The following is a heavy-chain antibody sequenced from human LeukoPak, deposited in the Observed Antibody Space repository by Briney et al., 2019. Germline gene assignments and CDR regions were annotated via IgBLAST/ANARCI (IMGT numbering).Heavy chain of an antibody. CDR1: GGSISSYY. CDR2: IYSRGST. D-gene: IGHD3/OR15-3a*01. J-gene: IGHJ5*02. CDR3: ARDDLSRGGFDP. V-gene: IGHV4-39*07. Sequence: SETLSLTCTVSGGSISSYYWVWIRQPPGKGLEWIGSIYSRGSTYYHPSLKSRVTMSMDTSKNQFSLNVISVTAADTAFYYCARDDLSRGGFDPWGQGVLVTVSS.